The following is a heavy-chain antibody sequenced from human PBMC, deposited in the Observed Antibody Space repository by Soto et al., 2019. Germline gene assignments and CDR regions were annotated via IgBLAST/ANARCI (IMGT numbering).Heavy chain of an antibody. Sequence: SETLSLTCTVSSGSISTYYWSWIRRPPGKGLEWIGCVNNSGNTDYNPSLKSRVTISVDTSKNQFSLKMNSMTAADTAVYYCARGRISAAANWFDPWGQGTLVTVSS. D-gene: IGHD6-25*01. J-gene: IGHJ5*02. CDR2: VNNSGNT. V-gene: IGHV4-59*01. CDR3: ARGRISAAANWFDP. CDR1: SGSISTYY.